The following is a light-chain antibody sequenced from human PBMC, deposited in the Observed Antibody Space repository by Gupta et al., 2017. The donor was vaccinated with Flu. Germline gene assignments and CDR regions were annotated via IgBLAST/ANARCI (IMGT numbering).Light chain of an antibody. CDR1: KLGDKY. CDR3: QAWDSSTHVV. V-gene: IGLV3-1*01. CDR2: QDS. J-gene: IGLJ2*01. Sequence: SYELTPASSVSWFSGQTASFTCSGDKLGDKYACWYQQKPGQSPVLLIYQDSKRPSGTRERFSGSSSGNTATLTISETQAMDEADYYCQAWDSSTHVVFGGGTKLTVL.